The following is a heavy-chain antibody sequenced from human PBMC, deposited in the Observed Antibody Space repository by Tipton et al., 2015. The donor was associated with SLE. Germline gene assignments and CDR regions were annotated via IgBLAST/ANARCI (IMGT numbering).Heavy chain of an antibody. D-gene: IGHD1-1*01. J-gene: IGHJ6*02. V-gene: IGHV5-51*01. CDR3: ARRMVERYVSRNYYGMDV. CDR2: IYPADSDT. CDR1: GYNFVTYW. Sequence: QLVQSGAEVKRPGESLKISCKASGYNFVTYWIGWVRLVPGKGLEWMGVIYPADSDTRYNPSFRGQVTISADMSISTAYLQWSSLQASDTAIYYCARRMVERYVSRNYYGMDVWGPGTTVIVSS.